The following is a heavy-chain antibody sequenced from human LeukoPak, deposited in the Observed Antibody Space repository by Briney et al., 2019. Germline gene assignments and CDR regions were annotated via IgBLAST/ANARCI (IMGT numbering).Heavy chain of an antibody. J-gene: IGHJ3*02. D-gene: IGHD3-10*01. CDR2: ISYDGNKK. CDR1: GFTFSNFV. V-gene: IGHV3-30-3*01. Sequence: GGSLRLSCTASGFTFSNFVMHWVRQPPGKGLQWVTEISYDGNKKTYVDSVKGRFTISRDNSKNTLYLQMNSLRDEDTAVYYCARGAQKILSFGEYPSDAFDIWGQGTMVSVSS. CDR3: ARGAQKILSFGEYPSDAFDI.